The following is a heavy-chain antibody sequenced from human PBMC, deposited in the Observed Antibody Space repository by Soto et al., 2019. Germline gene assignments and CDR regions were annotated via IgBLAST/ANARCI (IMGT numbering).Heavy chain of an antibody. V-gene: IGHV4-34*01. J-gene: IGHJ4*02. CDR3: ARGLGGIVVVPAAIRGDYYFDY. CDR1: GGSFSGYY. D-gene: IGHD2-2*01. CDR2: INHSGST. Sequence: LSLTCAVYGGSFSGYYWSWIRQPPGKGLEWIGEINHSGSTNYNPSLKSRVTISVDTSKNQFSLKLSSVTAADTAVYYCARGLGGIVVVPAAIRGDYYFDYWGQGTLVTVSS.